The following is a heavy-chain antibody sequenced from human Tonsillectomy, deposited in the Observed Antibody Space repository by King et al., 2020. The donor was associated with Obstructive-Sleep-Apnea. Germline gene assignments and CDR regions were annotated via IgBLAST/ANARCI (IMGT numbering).Heavy chain of an antibody. Sequence: VQLVESGGGVVQPGRSLRLSCAASGFTFSSYAMHWVRQAPGKGLEWVAVISYDGSNKYYADSVKGRFTISRDNSKNTLYLQMNSLRAEDTAVYYCAGDMGPLYIVVVVASGLDYWGQGTLVTVSS. CDR2: ISYDGSNK. V-gene: IGHV3-30-3*01. CDR3: AGDMGPLYIVVVVASGLDY. J-gene: IGHJ4*02. CDR1: GFTFSSYA. D-gene: IGHD2-15*01.